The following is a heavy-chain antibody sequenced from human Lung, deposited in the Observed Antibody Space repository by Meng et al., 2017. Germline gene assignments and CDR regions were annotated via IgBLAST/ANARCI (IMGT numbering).Heavy chain of an antibody. CDR3: ARGPTTMAHDFDY. CDR1: GGSFSDYY. J-gene: IGHJ4*02. CDR2: INHSGST. D-gene: IGHD4-11*01. V-gene: IGHV4-34*01. Sequence: QVQLQQWGAGLLKLSETLSLTCVVSGGSFSDYYWSWIRQSPGKGLEWIGEINHSGSTHSLPSLDNRATISVDTSPNHLSLQLFSLTAADSAVYYCARGPTTMAHDFDYWGQGTLVTVSS.